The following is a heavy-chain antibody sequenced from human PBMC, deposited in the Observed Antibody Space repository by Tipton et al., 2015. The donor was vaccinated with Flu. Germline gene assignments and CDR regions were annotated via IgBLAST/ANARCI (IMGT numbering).Heavy chain of an antibody. CDR2: IIPVFGAT. V-gene: IGHV1-69*18. CDR3: ASTIYGRPEPCFEF. CDR1: GGIFNNYA. D-gene: IGHD3-10*01. J-gene: IGHJ4*02. Sequence: QLVQSGAEVKKPESSVKVSCKASGGIFNNYAIHWVRQAPGQGLEWMGSIIPVFGATDYAQKFLGRLIITADDSTSTAFMDLSSLTSEDTAVYFCASTIYGRPEPCFEFWGRGTLVTVSS.